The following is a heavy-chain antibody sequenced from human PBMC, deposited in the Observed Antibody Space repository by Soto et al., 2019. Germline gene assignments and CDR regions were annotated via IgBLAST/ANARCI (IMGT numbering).Heavy chain of an antibody. CDR2: IIPIFGTA. CDR1: GGTFSSYA. Sequence: SVKVSCKASGGTFSSYAISWVRQAPGQGLEWMGGIIPIFGTANYAQKFQGRVTITADESTSTAYMELSSLRSEDTAVFYCARDPSRDGYRGYYYGMDVWGQGTTVTVSS. CDR3: ARDPSRDGYRGYYYGMDV. J-gene: IGHJ6*02. V-gene: IGHV1-69*13. D-gene: IGHD5-12*01.